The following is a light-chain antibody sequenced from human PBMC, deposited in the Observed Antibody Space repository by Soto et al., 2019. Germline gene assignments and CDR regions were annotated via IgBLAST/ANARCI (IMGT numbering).Light chain of an antibody. Sequence: QSVLTQPASVSGSPGQSVTLSCSGTSGDIGAYDHVAWFQQHPGKAPKLMIYEVSNRPSGVSNRFSGSKSGNTASLTISGLQAEDEADYYCSSYTSSSTLVVFGGGTKLTVL. CDR1: SGDIGAYDH. CDR3: SSYTSSSTLVV. V-gene: IGLV2-14*01. CDR2: EVS. J-gene: IGLJ2*01.